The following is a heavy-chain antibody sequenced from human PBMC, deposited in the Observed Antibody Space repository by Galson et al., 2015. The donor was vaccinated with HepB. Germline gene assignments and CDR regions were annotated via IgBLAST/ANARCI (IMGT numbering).Heavy chain of an antibody. CDR3: AKSRYYDSSGYYYHPHAFDI. CDR2: ISYDGSNK. J-gene: IGHJ3*02. CDR1: GFTFSSYG. D-gene: IGHD3-22*01. Sequence: SLRLSCAASGFTFSSYGMHWVRQAPGKGLEWVAVISYDGSNKYYADSVKGRFTISRDNSKNTLYLQMNSLRAEDTAVYYCAKSRYYDSSGYYYHPHAFDIWGQGTMVTVSS. V-gene: IGHV3-30*18.